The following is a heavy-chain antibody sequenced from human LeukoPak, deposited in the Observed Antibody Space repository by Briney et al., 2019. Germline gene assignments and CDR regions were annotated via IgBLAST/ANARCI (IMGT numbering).Heavy chain of an antibody. D-gene: IGHD2-2*01. CDR1: RSSISSSGYY. Sequence: KPSETLSLTCTVSRSSISSSGYYWVWIRQPPGRGLEWIGSIYYRGSTYYNPSLKSRVTISVDTSKNQFSLKLSSVTAADTAVYYCARADHLPFNIVVVPAASNWFDPWGQGTLVTVSS. J-gene: IGHJ5*02. V-gene: IGHV4-39*07. CDR2: IYYRGST. CDR3: ARADHLPFNIVVVPAASNWFDP.